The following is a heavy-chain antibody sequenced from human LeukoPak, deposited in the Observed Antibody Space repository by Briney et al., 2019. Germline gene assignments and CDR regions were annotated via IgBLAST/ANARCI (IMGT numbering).Heavy chain of an antibody. D-gene: IGHD6-19*01. CDR2: INPSGGCT. Sequence: ASVKVSCKASGYTFTSYYMHWVRQAPGQGLEWMGIINPSGGCTSYAQKFQGRVTMTRDTSASTAYMELSSLRSEDTAVYYCARDRVAGIYFDYWGQGTLVTVSS. V-gene: IGHV1-46*01. CDR3: ARDRVAGIYFDY. J-gene: IGHJ4*02. CDR1: GYTFTSYY.